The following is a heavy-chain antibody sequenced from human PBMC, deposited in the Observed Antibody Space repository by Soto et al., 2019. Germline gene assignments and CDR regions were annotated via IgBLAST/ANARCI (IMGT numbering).Heavy chain of an antibody. D-gene: IGHD2-21*01. J-gene: IGHJ4*02. V-gene: IGHV3-48*02. Sequence: GGSLRLSCAASGFTFSSYSMNWVRQAPGKGLEWLSYISSSSNTIFYADSVKGRFTIPRDSANSSLYLQLNSLRDDDTAVYFCARGLGWRRGPFDFWGQGTPVTVSS. CDR3: ARGLGWRRGPFDF. CDR1: GFTFSSYS. CDR2: ISSSSNTI.